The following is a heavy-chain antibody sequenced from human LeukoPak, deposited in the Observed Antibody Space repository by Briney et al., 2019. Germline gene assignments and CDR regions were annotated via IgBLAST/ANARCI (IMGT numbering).Heavy chain of an antibody. CDR3: ARSHTQWLAYFDY. J-gene: IGHJ4*02. CDR1: GGSISSGSYY. D-gene: IGHD6-19*01. Sequence: PSQTLSLTCTVSGGSISSGSYYWSWIRQPAGKGLEWIGRIYTSGSTNYNPSLKSRVTISVNTSKNQSSLKLSSGTAADTAVYYCARSHTQWLAYFDYWGQGTLVTVSS. CDR2: IYTSGST. V-gene: IGHV4-61*02.